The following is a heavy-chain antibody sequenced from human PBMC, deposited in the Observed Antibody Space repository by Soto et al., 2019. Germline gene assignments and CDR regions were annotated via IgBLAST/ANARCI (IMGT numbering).Heavy chain of an antibody. CDR3: ARLRGVGY. CDR1: GGSISSSSYY. Sequence: QLQLQESGPGLVKPSETLSLTCTVSGGSISSSSYYWGWIRQPPGKGLEWIGSIYYSGSTYYNPSLKSRVTISVDTSKNQFSLKLSSVPAADPAVYYCARLRGVGYWGQGTLVTVSS. D-gene: IGHD3-10*01. J-gene: IGHJ4*02. V-gene: IGHV4-39*01. CDR2: IYYSGST.